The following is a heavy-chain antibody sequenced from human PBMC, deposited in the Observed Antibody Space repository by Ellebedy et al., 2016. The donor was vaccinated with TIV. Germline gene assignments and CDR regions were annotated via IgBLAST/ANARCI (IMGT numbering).Heavy chain of an antibody. CDR1: GGTFSSYA. CDR3: ASPNDRWSSFDY. J-gene: IGHJ4*02. Sequence: SVKVSCXASGGTFSSYAISWVRQAPGQGLEWMGGIIPIFGTANYAQKFQGRVTITADKSTSTAYMELSSLRSEDTAVYYCASPNDRWSSFDYWGQGTLVTVSS. V-gene: IGHV1-69*06. CDR2: IIPIFGTA. D-gene: IGHD4-23*01.